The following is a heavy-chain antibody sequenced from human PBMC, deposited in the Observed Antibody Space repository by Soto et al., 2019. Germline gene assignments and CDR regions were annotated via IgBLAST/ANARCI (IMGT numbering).Heavy chain of an antibody. J-gene: IGHJ5*02. CDR1: GFTFSSYA. D-gene: IGHD5-18*01. CDR3: AKDPRGYSYRDWFDP. Sequence: GGSLRLSCAASGFTFSSYAMSWVRQAPGKGLEWVSAISGSGGSTYYADSVKGRFTISRDNSKNTLYLQMNSLRAEDTAVYYCAKDPRGYSYRDWFDPWGQGTLVTVSS. CDR2: ISGSGGST. V-gene: IGHV3-23*01.